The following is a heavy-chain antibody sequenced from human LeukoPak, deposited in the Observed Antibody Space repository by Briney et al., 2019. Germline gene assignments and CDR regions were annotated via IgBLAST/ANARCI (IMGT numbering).Heavy chain of an antibody. Sequence: GGSLRLSCAASGFTFSSSSMNWVRQAPGKGLEWVSSISSGSSYIYYADPLKGRFTVSRDNAKNSLYLQMNSLRAEDTAVYYRASERYNWNYAFDYWGQGILVTVSS. J-gene: IGHJ4*02. CDR3: ASERYNWNYAFDY. CDR2: ISSGSSYI. V-gene: IGHV3-21*01. D-gene: IGHD1-7*01. CDR1: GFTFSSSS.